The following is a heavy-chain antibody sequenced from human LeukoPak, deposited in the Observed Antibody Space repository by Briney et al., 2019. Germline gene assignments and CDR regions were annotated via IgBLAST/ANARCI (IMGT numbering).Heavy chain of an antibody. CDR1: GFTFSSYA. CDR3: ARERLWFGEYGGTDFDY. D-gene: IGHD3-10*01. V-gene: IGHV3-23*01. Sequence: GGSLRLSCAASGFTFSSYAMSWVRQAPGKGLEWVSGLSGSGVNTYYADSVKGRLTISRDNSKNTLFLQMNSLRAEDTAVYYCARERLWFGEYGGTDFDYWGQGTLVTVSS. J-gene: IGHJ4*02. CDR2: LSGSGVNT.